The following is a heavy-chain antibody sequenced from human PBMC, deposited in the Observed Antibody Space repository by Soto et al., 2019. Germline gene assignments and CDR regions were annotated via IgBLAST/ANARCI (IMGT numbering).Heavy chain of an antibody. V-gene: IGHV3-7*03. CDR3: ARDRGIGEQWLGNWFDP. D-gene: IGHD6-19*01. Sequence: EVQLVESGGGLVQPGGSLRLSCAASGFTFSSYWMSWVRQAPGKGLEWVANIKQDGSEKYYVDSVKGRFTISRDNAKNSLYLQMNSLRAEDTAVYYCARDRGIGEQWLGNWFDPWGQGTLVTVSS. CDR1: GFTFSSYW. CDR2: IKQDGSEK. J-gene: IGHJ5*02.